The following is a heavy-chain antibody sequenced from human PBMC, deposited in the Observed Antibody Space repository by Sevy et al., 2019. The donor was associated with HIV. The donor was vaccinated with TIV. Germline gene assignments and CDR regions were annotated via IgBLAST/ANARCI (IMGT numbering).Heavy chain of an antibody. D-gene: IGHD2-2*01. Sequence: GGSLRLSCAASGFTFSTYSMSWFRQAPGKGLEWVANINEDGTEKFDVDSVKGRFTMSRDNAKNSLSLQMNSLRAEDAAVYYCARDNATVSRRGLRHDYYGTDVWGQGTTVTVSS. CDR1: GFTFSTYS. J-gene: IGHJ6*02. CDR3: ARDNATVSRRGLRHDYYGTDV. V-gene: IGHV3-7*01. CDR2: INEDGTEK.